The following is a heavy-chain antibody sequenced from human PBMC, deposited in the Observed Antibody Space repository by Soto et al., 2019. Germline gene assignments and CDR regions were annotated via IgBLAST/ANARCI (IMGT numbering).Heavy chain of an antibody. J-gene: IGHJ4*02. Sequence: QVQLVQSGPEVKKPGASVKVSCKTSGYTFTSYGISWVRQAPGQGLEWMGWITTDKSKTTYAQRFQGRVTMTTDTYTSTAYMELRSLRSDDTAVYYCATRSPAFDYWGQGTLVTLSS. CDR2: ITTDKSKT. CDR3: ATRSPAFDY. CDR1: GYTFTSYG. V-gene: IGHV1-18*01.